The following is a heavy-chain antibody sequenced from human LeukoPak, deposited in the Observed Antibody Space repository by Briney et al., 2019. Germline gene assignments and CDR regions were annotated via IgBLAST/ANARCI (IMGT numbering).Heavy chain of an antibody. D-gene: IGHD3-22*01. CDR1: GFTFITFT. Sequence: GGPLNLSVAASGFTFITFTRTWFGQAPGKGLNWVSSIISSSSYIYYADSVKGRFTISRDNAKNSLYLQMNSLRAEDTAVYYCARERDSSGYYLDAFDIWGQGTMVTVSS. J-gene: IGHJ3*02. V-gene: IGHV3-21*01. CDR3: ARERDSSGYYLDAFDI. CDR2: IISSSSYI.